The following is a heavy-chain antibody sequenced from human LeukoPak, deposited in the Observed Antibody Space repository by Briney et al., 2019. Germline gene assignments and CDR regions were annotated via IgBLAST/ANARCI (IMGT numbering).Heavy chain of an antibody. CDR1: GFTFSNAW. D-gene: IGHD4-17*01. J-gene: IGHJ4*02. Sequence: GGSLRLSCAASGFTFSNAWMSWVRQAPGKGLEWVSGIYGSGEGQTFYADSVRGRFTISRDDSRNLVFPHMDSLRVEDTALYYCAKDVKSDGVWDVDHWGQGTLVTVSS. V-gene: IGHV3-23*01. CDR2: IYGSGEGQT. CDR3: AKDVKSDGVWDVDH.